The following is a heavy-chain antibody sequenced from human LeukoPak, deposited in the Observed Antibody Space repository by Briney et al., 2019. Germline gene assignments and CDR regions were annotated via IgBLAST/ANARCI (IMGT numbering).Heavy chain of an antibody. V-gene: IGHV4-34*01. D-gene: IGHD3-3*01. Sequence: SETLSLTCAVYGGSFSGYYWSWIRQPPGKGLEWIGEINHSGSTNYNPSLKSRVTISVDTSKNQFSLKLSSVTAADTAVYYCAGGPMILRFLEWLLSDAFDIWGQGTMVTVSS. CDR2: INHSGST. CDR1: GGSFSGYY. CDR3: AGGPMILRFLEWLLSDAFDI. J-gene: IGHJ3*02.